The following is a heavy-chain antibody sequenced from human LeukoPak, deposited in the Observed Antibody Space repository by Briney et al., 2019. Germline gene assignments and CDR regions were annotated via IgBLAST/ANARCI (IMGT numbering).Heavy chain of an antibody. J-gene: IGHJ5*02. CDR3: ARRYYYGSGSYYRGAVIRPNWFDP. V-gene: IGHV4-59*08. Sequence: PSETLSLTCTVSGGSISSYYWSWIRQPPGKGLEWIGYIYYSGSTNYNPSLKSRVTISVDTSKNQFSLKLSSVTAADTAVYYCARRYYYGSGSYYRGAVIRPNWFDPWGQGTLVTVSS. CDR1: GGSISSYY. D-gene: IGHD3-10*01. CDR2: IYYSGST.